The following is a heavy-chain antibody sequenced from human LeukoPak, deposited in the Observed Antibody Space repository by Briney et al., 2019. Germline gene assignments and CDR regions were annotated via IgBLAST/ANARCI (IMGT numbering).Heavy chain of an antibody. CDR1: GGSISSSRYY. CDR3: ARPFPLGTMFDAFDS. D-gene: IGHD3-10*02. CDR2: INYSGST. Sequence: PSETLSLTCTVSGGSISSSRYYWGWIRQPPGKGLEWIGNINYSGSTYYSPSLKGRVTISVDTSKNQFSLKLSSVTAADTAVYYCARPFPLGTMFDAFDSWGQGTMVTVSS. J-gene: IGHJ3*02. V-gene: IGHV4-39*01.